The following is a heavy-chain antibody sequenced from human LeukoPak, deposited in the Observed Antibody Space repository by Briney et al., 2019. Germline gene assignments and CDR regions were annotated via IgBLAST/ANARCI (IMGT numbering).Heavy chain of an antibody. Sequence: KPSETLSLTCTVSGGSISTNNDYWGWIRQPPGKGLEWIGTIYYTGRTYDNPSLKSRVTVSVDTSKNQFSLKLSSVTAADTAVYYCARLLYDRSGYYYFDYWGQGTLVTVSS. CDR2: IYYTGRT. CDR3: ARLLYDRSGYYYFDY. D-gene: IGHD3-22*01. V-gene: IGHV4-39*01. CDR1: GGSISTNNDY. J-gene: IGHJ4*02.